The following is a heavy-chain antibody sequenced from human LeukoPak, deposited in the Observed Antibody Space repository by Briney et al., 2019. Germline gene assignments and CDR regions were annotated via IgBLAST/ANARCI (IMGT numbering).Heavy chain of an antibody. Sequence: SETLSLTCTVSGGSISSGSYYWRWGRQPAGTGREWVGRIYTSGSTNYNPSLKSRVTISVDTSKNQFSLKLSSVTAADTAVYYCAREVKGYYDSSGSENFDYWGQGTLVTVSS. CDR1: GGSISSGSYY. J-gene: IGHJ4*02. CDR3: AREVKGYYDSSGSENFDY. CDR2: IYTSGST. D-gene: IGHD3-22*01. V-gene: IGHV4-61*02.